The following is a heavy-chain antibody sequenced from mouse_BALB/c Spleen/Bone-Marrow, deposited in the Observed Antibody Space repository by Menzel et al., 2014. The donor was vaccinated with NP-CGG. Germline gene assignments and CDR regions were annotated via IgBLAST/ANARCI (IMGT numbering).Heavy chain of an antibody. V-gene: IGHV14-3*02. Sequence: VQLKQSGAELVEPGASVKLSCTASGFNIKDTYMHWVQQRPEQGLEWIARIDLENGNTTYDPKFQGKATIIADTSSNTAYLQLSSLICDEAAVYYCAGVQLLRGSCFVYWGQGTTLTVSS. J-gene: IGHJ2*01. CDR3: AGVQLLRGSCFVY. CDR2: IDLENGNT. CDR1: GFNIKDTY. D-gene: IGHD1-1*01.